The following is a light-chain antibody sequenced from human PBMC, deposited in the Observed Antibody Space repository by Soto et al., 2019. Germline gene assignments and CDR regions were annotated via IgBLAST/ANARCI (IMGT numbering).Light chain of an antibody. V-gene: IGKV1-27*01. CDR2: ATS. CDR1: QGISNY. J-gene: IGKJ1*01. CDR3: QKYNSAPTWT. Sequence: DIQMTQSPSSLSASVGDRVTITCRARQGISNYLAWYQQKPGKVPKLLIYATSSLQSGAPSRFSGSGSWTDFTLPISSLQPEDVATYYCQKYNSAPTWTFGQGTKVEIK.